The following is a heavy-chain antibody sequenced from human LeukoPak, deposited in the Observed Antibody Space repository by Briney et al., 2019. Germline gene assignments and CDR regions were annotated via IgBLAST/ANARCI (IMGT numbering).Heavy chain of an antibody. J-gene: IGHJ4*02. V-gene: IGHV3-30-3*01. CDR2: ISYDGSNK. D-gene: IGHD3-10*01. CDR1: GFTFSSYA. Sequence: GRSLRLSCAASGFTFSSYAMHWVRQVPGKGLEWVAVISYDGSNKYYADSVKGRFTISRDNSKNTLYLQMNSLRAEDTAVYYCARESEPRLIWFVGGEHYYFDYWGQGTLVTVSS. CDR3: ARESEPRLIWFVGGEHYYFDY.